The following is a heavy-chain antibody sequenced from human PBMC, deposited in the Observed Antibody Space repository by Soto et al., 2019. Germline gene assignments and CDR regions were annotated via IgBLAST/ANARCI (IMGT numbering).Heavy chain of an antibody. V-gene: IGHV1-46*01. Sequence: QVQLVQSGAEVKKPGASVKISCKASGYTFTSYYMHWVRQAPGQGLEWMGIINPSGGSTNYAQKLPGRVAMTRDTSPSTVYMELNSLRSEDTAVYYCARPPSPGCINAVCYPLDYWGQGTLVTVSS. CDR1: GYTFTSYY. D-gene: IGHD2-8*01. CDR2: INPSGGST. J-gene: IGHJ4*02. CDR3: ARPPSPGCINAVCYPLDY.